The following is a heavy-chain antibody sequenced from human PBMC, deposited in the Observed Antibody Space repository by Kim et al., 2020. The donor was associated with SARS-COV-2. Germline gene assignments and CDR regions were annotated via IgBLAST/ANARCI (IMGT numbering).Heavy chain of an antibody. Sequence: SETLSLTCAVYGGSFSGYYWSWIRQPPGKGLVWIGEINHSGSTNYNPSLKSRVTISVDTSKNQFSLKLSTVTAADTAVYYCARGDGSYGSRGMDVWSQGTTVTVSS. V-gene: IGHV4-34*01. J-gene: IGHJ6*02. D-gene: IGHD5-18*01. CDR1: GGSFSGYY. CDR3: ARGDGSYGSRGMDV. CDR2: INHSGST.